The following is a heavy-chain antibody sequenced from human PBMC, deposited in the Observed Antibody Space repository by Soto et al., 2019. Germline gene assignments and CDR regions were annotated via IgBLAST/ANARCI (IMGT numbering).Heavy chain of an antibody. CDR1: GFTFSTYS. CDR2: ISSSSSYI. Sequence: EVQLVESGGGLVKPGGSLRLSCAASGFTFSTYSMNWVRQAPGKGLEWVSSISSSSSYIYYADSVKGRFTISRDNXQXXPYLHTESVVAEDMAVYYGAGGRGWGDGSNFWFDYWGQGPLVTVSS. J-gene: IGHJ4*02. V-gene: IGHV3-21*02. CDR3: AGGRGWGDGSNFWFDY. D-gene: IGHD3-16*01.